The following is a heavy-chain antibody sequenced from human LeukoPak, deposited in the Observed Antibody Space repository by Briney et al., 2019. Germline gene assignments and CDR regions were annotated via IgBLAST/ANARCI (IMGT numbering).Heavy chain of an antibody. D-gene: IGHD2-2*01. J-gene: IGHJ4*02. Sequence: GASVKVSCKVSGYTLTELSMHWVRQAPGKGLEWMGGFDPEDGETIYAQKFQGRVTMTEDTSTDTAYMELSSLRSEDTAVYYCATQADCSSTSCSIDYWGQGTLVTVSS. CDR2: FDPEDGET. CDR1: GYTLTELS. CDR3: ATQADCSSTSCSIDY. V-gene: IGHV1-24*01.